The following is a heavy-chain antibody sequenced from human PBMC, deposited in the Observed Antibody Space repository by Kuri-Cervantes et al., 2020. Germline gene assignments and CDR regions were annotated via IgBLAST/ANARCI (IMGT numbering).Heavy chain of an antibody. D-gene: IGHD5-18*01. V-gene: IGHV3-21*04. CDR1: GFTFSSYW. J-gene: IGHJ3*02. Sequence: GESLKISCAASGFTFSSYWMNWVRQAPGKGLEWVSSISSSSSYIYYADSVKGRFTISRDNAKNSLYPQMNSLRAEDTAVYYCARDDMVTPQAAAFDIWGQGTMVTVSS. CDR3: ARDDMVTPQAAAFDI. CDR2: ISSSSSYI.